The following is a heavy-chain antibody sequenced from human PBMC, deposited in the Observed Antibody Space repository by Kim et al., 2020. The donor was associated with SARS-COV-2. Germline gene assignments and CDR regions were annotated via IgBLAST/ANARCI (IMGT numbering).Heavy chain of an antibody. J-gene: IGHJ4*02. V-gene: IGHV3-15*01. D-gene: IGHD6-19*01. CDR3: TTDLGRQWLVSDLFDY. Sequence: GGSLRLSCAASGFTFSNAWMCWVRQPPGKGLEWVGRIKSKTDGGTTDYAAPVKGRFTISREDSKNTLYLQMNSLKTEDTAVYYWTTDLGRQWLVSDLFDYWGQGTLVTVAS. CDR1: GFTFSNAW. CDR2: IKSKTDGGTT.